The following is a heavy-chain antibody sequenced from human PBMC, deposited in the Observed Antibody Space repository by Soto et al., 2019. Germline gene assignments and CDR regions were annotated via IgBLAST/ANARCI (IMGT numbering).Heavy chain of an antibody. V-gene: IGHV1-69*01. Sequence: QVQLVQSGAEVKKPGSSVKVSCKASGGTFSSYAISWVRQAPGQGLEWMGGIIPIFGTANYAQKFQGRVTIAADESTSTAYMELSSLRSDDTAVYYCARGGYYYSIGYLDYWGQGTLVVVSS. CDR2: IIPIFGTA. J-gene: IGHJ4*02. D-gene: IGHD3-22*01. CDR3: ARGGYYYSIGYLDY. CDR1: GGTFSSYA.